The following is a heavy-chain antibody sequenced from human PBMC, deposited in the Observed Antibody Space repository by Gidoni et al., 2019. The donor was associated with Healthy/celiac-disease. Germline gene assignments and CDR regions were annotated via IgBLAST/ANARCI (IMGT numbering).Heavy chain of an antibody. CDR3: ARVSYSTDAFDI. CDR1: GFPFSSYG. J-gene: IGHJ3*02. Sequence: QVQLVESGGGVVQPGRSLRLSCAASGFPFSSYGMHWVRQAPGKGLEWVAVIWYDGSNKYYADSVKGRFTISRDNSKNTLYLQMNSLRAEDTAVYYCARVSYSTDAFDIWGQGTMVTVSS. D-gene: IGHD2-15*01. V-gene: IGHV3-33*01. CDR2: IWYDGSNK.